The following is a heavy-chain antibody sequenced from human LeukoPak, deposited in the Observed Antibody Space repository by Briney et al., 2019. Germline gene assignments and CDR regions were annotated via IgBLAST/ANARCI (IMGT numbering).Heavy chain of an antibody. J-gene: IGHJ4*02. D-gene: IGHD3/OR15-3a*01. CDR1: GFIFSDYT. V-gene: IGHV3-48*01. CDR2: LGRGTNNM. Sequence: GGSLRLSCAASGFIFSDYTMNWVRQAPGKGMEWISYLGRGTNNMYYADSVKGRFTISRDNAKNSLYLQMSSLRAEDTAVYYCVRDRDWAFDYWGQGTLVTVSS. CDR3: VRDRDWAFDY.